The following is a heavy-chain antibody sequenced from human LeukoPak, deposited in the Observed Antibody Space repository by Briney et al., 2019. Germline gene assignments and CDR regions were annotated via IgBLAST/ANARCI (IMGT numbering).Heavy chain of an antibody. D-gene: IGHD4-17*01. CDR2: ISGSGGST. Sequence: GGSLRLSCAASGFTFEASAMSWVRQAPGKGLEWVSAISGSGGSTYYADSVEGRFTISRDNSKNTLYLQMNSLRAEDTAVYYCAKAILTVTTCLFDYWGQGTLVTVSS. CDR1: GFTFEASA. V-gene: IGHV3-23*01. CDR3: AKAILTVTTCLFDY. J-gene: IGHJ4*02.